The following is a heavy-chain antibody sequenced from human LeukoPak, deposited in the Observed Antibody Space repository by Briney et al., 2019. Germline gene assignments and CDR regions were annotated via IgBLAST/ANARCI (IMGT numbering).Heavy chain of an antibody. CDR3: ARVVKDYVWGSYVMDAFDI. J-gene: IGHJ3*02. V-gene: IGHV3-66*01. CDR1: GFTVSSNY. D-gene: IGHD3-16*01. CDR2: IYSGGST. Sequence: GGSLRLSCAASGFTVSSNYMSWVCQAPGKGLEWVSVIYSGGSTYYADSVKGRFTISRDNSKNTLYLQMNSLRAEDTAVYYCARVVKDYVWGSYVMDAFDIWGQGTMVTVSS.